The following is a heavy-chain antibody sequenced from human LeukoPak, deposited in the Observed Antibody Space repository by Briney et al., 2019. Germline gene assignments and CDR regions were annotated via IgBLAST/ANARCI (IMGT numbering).Heavy chain of an antibody. J-gene: IGHJ5*02. Sequence: GGTLRLSCAASGVTFDDYAMRWVRQAPGKGLEWVSGISWNSGSIGYADSVKGRFTISRDNAKNSLYLQMNSLRAEDTALYYCAKTRSSTANWFDPWGQGTLVTVSS. CDR1: GVTFDDYA. CDR2: ISWNSGSI. CDR3: AKTRSSTANWFDP. V-gene: IGHV3-9*01. D-gene: IGHD6-13*01.